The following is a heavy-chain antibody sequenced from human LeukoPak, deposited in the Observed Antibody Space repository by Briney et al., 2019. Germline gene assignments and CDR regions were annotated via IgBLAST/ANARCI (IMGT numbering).Heavy chain of an antibody. CDR2: IYPGDSDT. D-gene: IGHD6-13*01. CDR3: ARSIAAAGNRREGVDWFDP. V-gene: IGHV5-51*01. Sequence: GESLKISCKGSGYSFTSYWIGWVRQMPGKGLEWMGIIYPGDSDTRYSPSFQGQVTISADKSISTAYLQWSSLKASDTAMYYCARSIAAAGNRREGVDWFDPWGQGTLVTVSS. J-gene: IGHJ5*02. CDR1: GYSFTSYW.